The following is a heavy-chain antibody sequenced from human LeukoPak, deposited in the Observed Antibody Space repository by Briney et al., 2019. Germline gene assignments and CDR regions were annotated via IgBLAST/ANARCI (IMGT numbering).Heavy chain of an antibody. CDR1: GYTFTSYY. D-gene: IGHD1-26*01. Sequence: ASVKVSCKASGYTFTSYYMHWVRQAPGQGLEWMGIINPSGGSTSYAQKFQGRVTMTRDTSTSTVYMELSSLRSEDTAVYYCARAPMGVGATRYFDYWGQGTLVTVSS. CDR3: ARAPMGVGATRYFDY. J-gene: IGHJ4*02. CDR2: INPSGGST. V-gene: IGHV1-46*01.